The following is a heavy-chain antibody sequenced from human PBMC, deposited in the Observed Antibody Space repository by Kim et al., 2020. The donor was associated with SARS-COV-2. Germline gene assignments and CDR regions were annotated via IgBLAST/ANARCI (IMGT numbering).Heavy chain of an antibody. D-gene: IGHD6-13*01. J-gene: IGHJ6*02. CDR2: ISYDGSNK. V-gene: IGHV3-30*18. CDR3: AKDNANSGIWGSSWYRNYYGMDV. Sequence: GGSLRLSCAASGFTFSSYGMHWVRQAPGKGLEWVAVISYDGSNKYYADSVKGRFTISRDNSKNTLYLQMNSLRAEDTAVYYCAKDNANSGIWGSSWYRNYYGMDVWGQGPTVTVSS. CDR1: GFTFSSYG.